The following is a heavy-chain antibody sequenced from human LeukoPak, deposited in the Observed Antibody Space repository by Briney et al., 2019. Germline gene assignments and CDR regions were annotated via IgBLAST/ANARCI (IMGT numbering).Heavy chain of an antibody. D-gene: IGHD5-24*01. CDR1: GFTFSDYH. V-gene: IGHV3-72*01. CDR2: IRNKANGYST. CDR3: SRDLRGRDDY. Sequence: QSGGSLRLSCAASGFTFSDYHMDWVRQAPGKGLEWIGRIRNKANGYSTEYAASVKGRFSISRDNAKNTLYLQMNSLRAEDTAVYYCSRDLRGRDDYWGQGILVIVSS. J-gene: IGHJ4*02.